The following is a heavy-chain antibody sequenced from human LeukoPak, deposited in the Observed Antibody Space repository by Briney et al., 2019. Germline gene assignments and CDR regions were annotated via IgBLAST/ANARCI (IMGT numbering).Heavy chain of an antibody. J-gene: IGHJ4*02. D-gene: IGHD3-22*01. CDR3: ARAGSSGYYDY. Sequence: GGSLRLSCAASGFTFSSYEMTWVRQAPGKGLEWVSYISSSGSTIYYADSVKGRFTISRDNAKDSLYLQMNSLRAEDTAVYYCARAGSSGYYDYWGQGTLVTVSS. CDR1: GFTFSSYE. V-gene: IGHV3-48*03. CDR2: ISSSGSTI.